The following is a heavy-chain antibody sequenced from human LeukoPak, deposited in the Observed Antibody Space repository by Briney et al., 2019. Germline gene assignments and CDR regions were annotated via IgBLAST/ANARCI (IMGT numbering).Heavy chain of an antibody. J-gene: IGHJ4*02. CDR1: GFTFSSHW. CDR3: ASPMWDTAIHDY. Sequence: GGSLRLSCAASGFTFSSHWMHWVRQAPGKGLVWVSRINSDGSITSYADSVKGRFTISRDDAKDTLYLQMNSLRAEDAAVYYCASPMWDTAIHDYWGQGTLVTVSS. CDR2: INSDGSIT. V-gene: IGHV3-74*01. D-gene: IGHD5-18*01.